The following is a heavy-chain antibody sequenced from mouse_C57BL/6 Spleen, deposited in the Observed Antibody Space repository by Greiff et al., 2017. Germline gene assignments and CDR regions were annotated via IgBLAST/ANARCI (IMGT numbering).Heavy chain of an antibody. J-gene: IGHJ4*01. Sequence: VQVVESGPGLVQPSQSLSITCTVSGFSLTSYGVHWVRQSPGKGLEWLGVIWSGGSTDYNAAFISRLSISKDNSKSQVFFKMNSLQADDTAIYYCASPRARYAMDYWGQGTSVTVSS. CDR3: ASPRARYAMDY. CDR1: GFSLTSYG. V-gene: IGHV2-2*01. CDR2: IWSGGST.